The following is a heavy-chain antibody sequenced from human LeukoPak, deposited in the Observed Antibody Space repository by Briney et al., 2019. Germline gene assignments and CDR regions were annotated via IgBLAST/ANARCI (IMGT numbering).Heavy chain of an antibody. CDR2: ISAYNANT. CDR1: GGTFSSYA. CDR3: ASGYMATAIFDY. V-gene: IGHV1-18*01. J-gene: IGHJ4*02. Sequence: ASVTVSCTSSGGTFSSYAISWVRQAPGQGLEWMGWISAYNANTNYAQKLQGRVTMTTDTSTSTAYMELRSLRSDDTAVYYCASGYMATAIFDYWGQGTLVTVSS. D-gene: IGHD5-18*01.